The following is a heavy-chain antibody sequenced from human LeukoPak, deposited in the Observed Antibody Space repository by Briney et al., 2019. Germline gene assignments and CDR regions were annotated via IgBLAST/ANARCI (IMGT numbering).Heavy chain of an antibody. J-gene: IGHJ4*02. CDR2: INAGNGKT. CDR3: ARAIWTSTVTTYYLDY. V-gene: IGHV1-3*01. Sequence: ASVKVFSKASGYTFTNHAIQWVRQAPGQRLEWMGWINAGNGKTKYSQKFQGRVTITRDASATTAYMEVSSLTSEDTAVYYCARAIWTSTVTTYYLDYWGQGTLVTVSS. CDR1: GYTFTNHA. D-gene: IGHD4-17*01.